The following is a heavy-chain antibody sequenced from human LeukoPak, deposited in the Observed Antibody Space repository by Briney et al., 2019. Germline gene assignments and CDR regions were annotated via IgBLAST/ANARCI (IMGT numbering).Heavy chain of an antibody. D-gene: IGHD3-16*01. V-gene: IGHV3-74*01. CDR2: INGDGSRS. CDR3: ARTSPTSHFDF. CDR1: GFTFSSYA. J-gene: IGHJ4*02. Sequence: QPGGSLRLSCAASGFTFSSYAMSWVRQAPGKGLVWVSRINGDGSRSNYADSVKGRFTISRDNARNTLYLQMNSLRAEDTALYYCARTSPTSHFDFWGQGTLVTVSS.